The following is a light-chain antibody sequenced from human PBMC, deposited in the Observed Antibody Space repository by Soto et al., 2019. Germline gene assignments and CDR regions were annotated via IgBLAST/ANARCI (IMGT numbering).Light chain of an antibody. CDR3: QTWGTGIGV. CDR2: IYNNGTY. CDR1: RGHNTYA. V-gene: IGLV4-69*01. J-gene: IGLJ3*02. Sequence: QAVVTQSPSASASLGASVKLTCTLSRGHNTYAIAWHQQQPEKGPRYLMKIYNNGTYNRGDGIPDRFSGSSSGAERHLTISSLQSEDEADYYCQTWGTGIGVFGGGTKLTVL.